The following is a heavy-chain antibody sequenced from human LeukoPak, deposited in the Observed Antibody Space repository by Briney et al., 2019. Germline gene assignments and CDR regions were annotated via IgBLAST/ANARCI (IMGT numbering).Heavy chain of an antibody. D-gene: IGHD2-15*01. CDR1: GFTFSTYA. J-gene: IGHJ4*02. CDR3: AKDMVRDIVVVVAAARGSFDY. CDR2: IRYDGSNK. Sequence: PGGSLRLSCAASGFTFSTYAMSWVRQAPGKGLEWVAFIRYDGSNKYYADSVKGRFTISRDNSKNTLYLQMNSLRAEDTAVYYCAKDMVRDIVVVVAAARGSFDYWGQGTLVTVSS. V-gene: IGHV3-30*02.